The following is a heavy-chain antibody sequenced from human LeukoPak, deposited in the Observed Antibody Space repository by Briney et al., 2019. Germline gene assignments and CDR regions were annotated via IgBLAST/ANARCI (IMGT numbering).Heavy chain of an antibody. D-gene: IGHD4-17*01. CDR1: GGTFSSYA. CDR2: GIPIFGTA. V-gene: IGHV1-69*01. J-gene: IGHJ3*02. CDR3: ARDLLSPGVTTGVDAFDI. Sequence: SVKVSCKASGGTFSSYAISWVRQAPGQGLEWMGGGIPIFGTANYAQKFQGRVTITADESTSTAYMELSSLRSEDTAVYYCARDLLSPGVTTGVDAFDIWGQGTMVTVSS.